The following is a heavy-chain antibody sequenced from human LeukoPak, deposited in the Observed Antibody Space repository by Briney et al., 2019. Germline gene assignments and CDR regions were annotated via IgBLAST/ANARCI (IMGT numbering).Heavy chain of an antibody. V-gene: IGHV1-2*02. CDR3: ARSNRPTYYYDSSGYSDLAFDI. D-gene: IGHD3-22*01. CDR1: GYTFTGYY. CDR2: ITPNSVAT. J-gene: IGHJ3*02. Sequence: ASVKVSCKASGYTFTGYYMHWVRQAPGQGLEWMGWITPNSVATNYAQKFQGRVTMTRDTSISTAYMELSRLRSDDTAVYYCARSNRPTYYYDSSGYSDLAFDIWGQGTMVTVSS.